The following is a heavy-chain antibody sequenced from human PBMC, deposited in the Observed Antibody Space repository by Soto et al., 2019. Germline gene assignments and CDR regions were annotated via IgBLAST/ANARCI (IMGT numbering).Heavy chain of an antibody. CDR3: ARPGIGYYMDV. V-gene: IGHV4-34*01. CDR2: INHSGST. CDR1: GGSFSGYY. J-gene: IGHJ6*03. Sequence: SETLSLTCAVYGGSFSGYYWSWIRQPPGKGLEWIGEINHSGSTNYNPSLKSRVTISVDTSKNQFSLKLSSVTAADTAVYYCARPGIGYYMDVWGKGTTVTVSS. D-gene: IGHD1-20*01.